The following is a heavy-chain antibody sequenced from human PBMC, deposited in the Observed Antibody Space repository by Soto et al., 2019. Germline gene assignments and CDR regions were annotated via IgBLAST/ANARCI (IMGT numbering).Heavy chain of an antibody. CDR2: ISSSGSTI. J-gene: IGHJ6*02. D-gene: IGHD1-1*01. CDR1: GFTFSDYY. V-gene: IGHV3-11*01. Sequence: PGGSLRLSCAASGFTFSDYYMSWIRQAPGKGLEWVSYISSSGSTIYYADSVKGRFTISRDNAKNSLYLQMNSLRAEDTAVYYCAGNWNDGGYYYYGMDVWGQGTTVTVS. CDR3: AGNWNDGGYYYYGMDV.